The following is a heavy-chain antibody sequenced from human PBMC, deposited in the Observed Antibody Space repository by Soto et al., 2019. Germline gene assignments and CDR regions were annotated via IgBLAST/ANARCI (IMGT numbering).Heavy chain of an antibody. CDR3: AREVNTVIMPGDTEDYSGLDV. Sequence: ASVKVSCKASGYVFISSFVHWLLQAPCQGREWMAIINPTVGSTSYAHNFQGRISVTRDTSTATVYLDLSSLRSADTAIYYCAREVNTVIMPGDTEDYSGLDVWGQGTTVTVS. D-gene: IGHD2-21*02. V-gene: IGHV1-46*01. CDR1: GYVFISSF. J-gene: IGHJ6*02. CDR2: INPTVGST.